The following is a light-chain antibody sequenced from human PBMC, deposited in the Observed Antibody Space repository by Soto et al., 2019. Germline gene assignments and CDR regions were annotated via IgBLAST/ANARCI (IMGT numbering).Light chain of an antibody. J-gene: IGLJ3*02. CDR2: EVT. Sequence: QSALTQPASVSGSPGQSITISCTGTGSDVGGYNYVSWYQQHPGKAPKLLIYEVTNRPSGISSRFSGSKSVNTASLTISGLQAEDEAHYYCNSYTSTSAHVLFGGGTKSPS. V-gene: IGLV2-14*01. CDR1: GSDVGGYNY. CDR3: NSYTSTSAHVL.